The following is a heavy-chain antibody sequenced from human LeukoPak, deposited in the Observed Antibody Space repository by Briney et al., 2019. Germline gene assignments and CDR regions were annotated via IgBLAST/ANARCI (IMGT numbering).Heavy chain of an antibody. V-gene: IGHV5-51*01. D-gene: IGHD3-10*01. J-gene: IGHJ4*02. CDR3: ARPLTMVRGIITGYFDS. CDR1: GSSFATYW. CDR2: IYPGDSDT. Sequence: NAGESLKISCKGSGSSFATYWIGWVRQMPGKGLEWMGIIYPGDSDTRYSPSFQGQVTISADKSINTAYLQWSSLKASDTAMYYCARPLTMVRGIITGYFDSWGQGTLVTVSS.